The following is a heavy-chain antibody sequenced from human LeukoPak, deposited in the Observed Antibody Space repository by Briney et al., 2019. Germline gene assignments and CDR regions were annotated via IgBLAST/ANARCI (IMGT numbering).Heavy chain of an antibody. CDR2: ISSSSSYI. CDR1: GFPFSIYN. CDR3: ARVGSGSWPWAFDI. Sequence: GGSLRLSCAASGFPFSIYNMNWVRQAPGKGLEWVSSISSSSSYIYYADSLKGRFTISRDNAKNSLYLQMNSLRAEDTAVYYCARVGSGSWPWAFDIWGQGTMVTVSP. J-gene: IGHJ3*02. V-gene: IGHV3-21*01. D-gene: IGHD3-10*01.